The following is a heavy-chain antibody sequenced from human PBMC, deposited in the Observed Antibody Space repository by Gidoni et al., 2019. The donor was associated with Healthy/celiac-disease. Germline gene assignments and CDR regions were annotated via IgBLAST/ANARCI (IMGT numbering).Heavy chain of an antibody. Sequence: QVQLQESGPGLVKPSETLSLTCAVSGYSISSGYYWGWIRQPPGKGLEWIGSIYHSGSTYYTPSLKSRFTISEDTSKNQFSLNLTFLTPADTAVYYCANKDFSGSYSYFDYWGQGTLVTVSS. CDR1: GYSISSGYY. D-gene: IGHD3-10*01. V-gene: IGHV4-38-2*01. J-gene: IGHJ4*02. CDR2: IYHSGST. CDR3: ANKDFSGSYSYFDY.